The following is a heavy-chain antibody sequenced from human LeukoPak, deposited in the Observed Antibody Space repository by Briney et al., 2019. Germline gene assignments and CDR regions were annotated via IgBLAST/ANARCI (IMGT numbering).Heavy chain of an antibody. CDR3: ASSPRRSSGYYLFGY. V-gene: IGHV4-30-4*01. J-gene: IGHJ4*02. CDR2: IYYSGST. CDR1: GGSISSGDYY. Sequence: SQTLSLTCTVSGGSISSGDYYWSWIRQPPGKGLEWIGYIYYSGSTYYNPSLKSRVTISVDTSKNQFSLKLSSVTAADTAVYYCASSPRRSSGYYLFGYWGQGTLVTVSS. D-gene: IGHD3-22*01.